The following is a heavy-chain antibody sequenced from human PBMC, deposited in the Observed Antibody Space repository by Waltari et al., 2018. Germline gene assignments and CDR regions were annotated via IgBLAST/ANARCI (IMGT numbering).Heavy chain of an antibody. J-gene: IGHJ4*02. CDR2: IYHSGST. CDR1: GYSISSGYY. V-gene: IGHV4-38-2*01. Sequence: QVQLQESGPGLVKPSETLSLTCAVSGYSISSGYYWGWIRQPPGKGLEWIGSIYHSGSTYYNPSLKSRVTISVDTSKNQFSLKLSSVTAADTAVYYCARHLFGHSSSWYYFDYWGQGTLVTVSS. D-gene: IGHD6-13*01. CDR3: ARHLFGHSSSWYYFDY.